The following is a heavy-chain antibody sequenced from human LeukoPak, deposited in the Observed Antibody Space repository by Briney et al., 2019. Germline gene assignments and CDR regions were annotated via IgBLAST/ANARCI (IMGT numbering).Heavy chain of an antibody. Sequence: SETLSLTRAVYGGSFSGYYWSWIRQPPGKGLEWIGEINHSGSTNYNPSLKSRVTISVDTSKNQFSLKLSSVTAADTAVYYCARATYYDYVWGSYRYTTTFDYWGQGTLVTVSS. D-gene: IGHD3-16*02. CDR1: GGSFSGYY. CDR3: ARATYYDYVWGSYRYTTTFDY. CDR2: INHSGST. J-gene: IGHJ4*02. V-gene: IGHV4-34*01.